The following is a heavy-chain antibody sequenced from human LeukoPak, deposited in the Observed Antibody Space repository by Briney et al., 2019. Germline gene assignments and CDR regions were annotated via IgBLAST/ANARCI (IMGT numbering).Heavy chain of an antibody. J-gene: IGHJ4*02. CDR1: GFTFSSYW. Sequence: GGSLRLSCAASGFTFSSYWMYWVRHAPGKGLVWVSRINTDGSYTNYADSVKGRFTISRDNSKNTLYLQMNSLRAEDTAVYYCARGGGYYAIDYWGQGTLVTVSS. D-gene: IGHD1-26*01. CDR2: INTDGSYT. V-gene: IGHV3-74*01. CDR3: ARGGGYYAIDY.